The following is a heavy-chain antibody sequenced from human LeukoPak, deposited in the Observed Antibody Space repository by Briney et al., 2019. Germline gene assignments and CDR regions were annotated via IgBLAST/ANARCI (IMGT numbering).Heavy chain of an antibody. CDR3: AREVGAGYSSSWYELSFDY. D-gene: IGHD6-13*01. CDR2: INPSGGST. V-gene: IGHV1-46*01. CDR1: GYTFTSYY. J-gene: IGHJ4*02. Sequence: ASVKVSCKASGYTFTSYYMHWVRRAPGQGLEWMGIINPSGGSTSYAQKFQGRVTMTRDTSTSTVYMELSSLRSEDTAVYYCAREVGAGYSSSWYELSFDYWGQGTLVTVSS.